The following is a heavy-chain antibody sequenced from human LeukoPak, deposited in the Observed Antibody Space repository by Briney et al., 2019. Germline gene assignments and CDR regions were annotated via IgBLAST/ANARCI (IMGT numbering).Heavy chain of an antibody. D-gene: IGHD2-15*01. CDR1: GFTFSSYS. Sequence: GGSLRLSCAASGFTFSSYSMNWVRQAPGKGLEWVSSISSSSSYIYYADSVKGRFTIPRDNAKNSLYLQMNSLRAEDTAVYYCARDKGHIVVVVAAIDAFDIWGQGTMVTVSS. CDR3: ARDKGHIVVVVAAIDAFDI. CDR2: ISSSSSYI. J-gene: IGHJ3*02. V-gene: IGHV3-21*01.